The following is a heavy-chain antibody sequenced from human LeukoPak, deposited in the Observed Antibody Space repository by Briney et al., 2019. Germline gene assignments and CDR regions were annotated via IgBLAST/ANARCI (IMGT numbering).Heavy chain of an antibody. J-gene: IGHJ5*02. CDR1: GFTFSSYS. V-gene: IGHV3-48*01. CDR3: ARDGWFGDYNWFDP. CDR2: ISSASNTI. Sequence: GESLRLSCAASGFTFSSYSMNWVRQAPGNGLEWVSYISSASNTIYYADSVKGRFTISRDNAKNSLYLQMNILRAEDTAMYYCARDGWFGDYNWFDPWGQGTLVTVSS. D-gene: IGHD3-10*01.